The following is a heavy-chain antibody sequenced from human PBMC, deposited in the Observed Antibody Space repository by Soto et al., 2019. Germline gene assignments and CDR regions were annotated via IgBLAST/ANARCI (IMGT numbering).Heavy chain of an antibody. D-gene: IGHD2-2*01. V-gene: IGHV3-9*01. CDR3: AKSPPDCSSTSCYLDY. CDR1: GFTFDDYA. Sequence: GGSLRLSCAASGFTFDDYAMHWVRQAPGKGLEWVSGISWNSGSIGYADSVKGRFTISRDNAKNSLYLQMNSLRAEDTALYYCAKSPPDCSSTSCYLDYWGQGTLVTVSS. CDR2: ISWNSGSI. J-gene: IGHJ4*02.